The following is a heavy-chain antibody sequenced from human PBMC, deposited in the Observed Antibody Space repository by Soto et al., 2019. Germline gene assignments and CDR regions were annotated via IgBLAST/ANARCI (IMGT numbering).Heavy chain of an antibody. V-gene: IGHV3-30*18. CDR2: ISYDGSNK. Sequence: GGFLRLSCAASGFTFSSYGMHWVRQAPGKGLEWVAVISYDGSNKYYADSVKGRFTISRDNSKNTLYLQMNSLRSEDTAVYYCAKDQYSSGWYLQTWGQGTLVTVSS. CDR3: AKDQYSSGWYLQT. J-gene: IGHJ4*02. D-gene: IGHD6-19*01. CDR1: GFTFSSYG.